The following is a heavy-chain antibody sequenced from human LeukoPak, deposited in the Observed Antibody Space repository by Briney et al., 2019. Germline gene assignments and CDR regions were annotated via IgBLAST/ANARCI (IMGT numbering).Heavy chain of an antibody. CDR1: GGSFSGYY. J-gene: IGHJ4*02. D-gene: IGHD3-22*01. Sequence: SETLSLTCAVYGGSFSGYYWSWIRQPPGKGLEWIGEINHSGSTNYNPSLKSRVTTSVDTSKNQFSLKLSSVTAADTAVYYCARGESRSGYYLFYFDYWGQGTLVTVSS. CDR2: INHSGST. CDR3: ARGESRSGYYLFYFDY. V-gene: IGHV4-34*01.